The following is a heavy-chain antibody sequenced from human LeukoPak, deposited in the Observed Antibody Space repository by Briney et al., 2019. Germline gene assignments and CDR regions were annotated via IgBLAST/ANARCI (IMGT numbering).Heavy chain of an antibody. Sequence: SETLSLTCTVSGGSISSSSYYWGWIRQPPGTGLEWIGSIYYSGSTYYNPSLKSRVTISVDTSKNQFSLKLSSVTAADTAVYYCARRETYYHGSGSYYNDYWGQGTLVTVSS. CDR1: GGSISSSSYY. D-gene: IGHD3-10*01. V-gene: IGHV4-39*01. J-gene: IGHJ4*02. CDR3: ARRETYYHGSGSYYNDY. CDR2: IYYSGST.